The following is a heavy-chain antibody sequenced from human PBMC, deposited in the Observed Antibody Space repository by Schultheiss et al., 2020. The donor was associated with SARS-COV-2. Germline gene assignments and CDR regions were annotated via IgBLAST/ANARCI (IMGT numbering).Heavy chain of an antibody. Sequence: SETLSLTCTVSGGSISSGGYYWSWIRQHPGKGLEWIGYIYYSGSTYYNPSLKSRVTISVDTSKNQFSLKLSSVTAADTAVYYCARDSSPGYGDYNWFDPWGQGTLVTVSS. CDR1: GGSISSGGYY. CDR2: IYYSGST. J-gene: IGHJ5*02. CDR3: ARDSSPGYGDYNWFDP. D-gene: IGHD4-17*01. V-gene: IGHV4-31*03.